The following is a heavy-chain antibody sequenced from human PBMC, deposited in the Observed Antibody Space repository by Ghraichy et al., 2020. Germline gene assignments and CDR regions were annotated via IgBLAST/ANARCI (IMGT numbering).Heavy chain of an antibody. J-gene: IGHJ2*01. CDR3: ASSGVTMVRGVIITDWYFDL. V-gene: IGHV4-59*01. CDR2: IYYSGST. D-gene: IGHD3-10*01. CDR1: GGSISSYY. Sequence: SETLSLTCTVSGGSISSYYWSWIRQPPGKGLEWIGYIYYSGSTNYNPSLKSRVTISVYTSKNQFSLKLSSVTAADTAVYYCASSGVTMVRGVIITDWYFDLWGRGTLVTVSS.